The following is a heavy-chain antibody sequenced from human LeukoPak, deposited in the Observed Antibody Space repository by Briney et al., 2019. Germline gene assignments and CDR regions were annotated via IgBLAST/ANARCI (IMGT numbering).Heavy chain of an antibody. D-gene: IGHD3-3*01. J-gene: IGHJ3*02. Sequence: SGTLSLTCAVSGGSISSSNWWSWVRQPPGKGLEWIGEIYHCGSTNYNPSLKSRVTISVDKSKNQFSLKLSSVTAADTAEYYCATINYYDFWSGSDAFDIWGQGTMVTVSS. CDR1: GGSISSSNW. V-gene: IGHV4-4*02. CDR2: IYHCGST. CDR3: ATINYYDFWSGSDAFDI.